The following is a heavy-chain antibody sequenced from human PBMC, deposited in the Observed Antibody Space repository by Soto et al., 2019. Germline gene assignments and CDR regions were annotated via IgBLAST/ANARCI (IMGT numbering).Heavy chain of an antibody. CDR2: ISASGGAT. Sequence: PGGSLRLSCVASRFTFTSYAMSWVRQAPGKGLEWVAAISASGGATIHADSVKGRLTISRDNSKNTLYLQMNSLRAEDTAVYYCAKDVEGGSLFRGAFDYWGQGTQVNVSS. CDR3: AKDVEGGSLFRGAFDY. V-gene: IGHV3-23*01. CDR1: RFTFTSYA. J-gene: IGHJ4*02. D-gene: IGHD1-26*01.